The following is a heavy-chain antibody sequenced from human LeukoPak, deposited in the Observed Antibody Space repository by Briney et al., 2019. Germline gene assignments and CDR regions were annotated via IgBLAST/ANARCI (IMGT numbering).Heavy chain of an antibody. J-gene: IGHJ4*02. V-gene: IGHV3-7*04. CDR1: GFPFSSYW. CDR2: IKQDGSKK. Sequence: GGSLRLSCVASGFPFSSYWMAWVRQAPGKGLEWVANIKQDGSKKSYVDSVKGRFTISRDNAKNSLYLQMNSLRAEDTAIYYCARVGYIDEGIDYWGQGTLVTVSS. CDR3: ARVGYIDEGIDY. D-gene: IGHD5-24*01.